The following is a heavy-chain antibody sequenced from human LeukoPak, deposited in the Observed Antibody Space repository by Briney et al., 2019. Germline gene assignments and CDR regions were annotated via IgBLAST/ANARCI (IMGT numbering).Heavy chain of an antibody. D-gene: IGHD6-13*01. CDR3: ARGLAAASAVAIDY. J-gene: IGHJ4*02. V-gene: IGHV4-39*07. CDR1: GGSISSSSYY. Sequence: PSETLSLTCTVSGGSISSSSYYWGWNRQPPGKGLEWIGSIYYSGSTYYNPSLKSRVTISVDTSKNQFSLKLSSVTAADTAVYYCARGLAAASAVAIDYWGQGTLVTVSS. CDR2: IYYSGST.